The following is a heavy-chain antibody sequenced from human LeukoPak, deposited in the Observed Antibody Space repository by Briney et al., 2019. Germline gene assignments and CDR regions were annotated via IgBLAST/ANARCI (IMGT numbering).Heavy chain of an antibody. CDR2: VRYDGSNK. V-gene: IGHV3-30*02. CDR3: AKGGSSSFYSDY. J-gene: IGHJ4*02. D-gene: IGHD6-6*01. Sequence: GGSLRLSCAASGFTFSSYGMHWVRQAPGKGLEWVAFVRYDGSNKYYADSVKGRFTISRDNSENTVYLQMNSLRAEDTAVYYCAKGGSSSFYSDYWGQGTLVAVSS. CDR1: GFTFSSYG.